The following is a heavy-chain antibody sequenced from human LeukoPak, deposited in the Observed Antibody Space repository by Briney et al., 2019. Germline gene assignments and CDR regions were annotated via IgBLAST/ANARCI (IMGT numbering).Heavy chain of an antibody. D-gene: IGHD2-2*01. CDR2: IYYSGST. V-gene: IGHV4-61*08. J-gene: IGHJ4*02. CDR3: ARGFGDIVVVPAPFDY. Sequence: SETLSLTCTVSGGSISSGDYYWSWIRQPPGKGLEWIGYIYYSGSTNYNPSLKSRVTISVDTSKNQFSLKLSSVTAADTAVYYCARGFGDIVVVPAPFDYWGQGTLVTVSS. CDR1: GGSISSGDYY.